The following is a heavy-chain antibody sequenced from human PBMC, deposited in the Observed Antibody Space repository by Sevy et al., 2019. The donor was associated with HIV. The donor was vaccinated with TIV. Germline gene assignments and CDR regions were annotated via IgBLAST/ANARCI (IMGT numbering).Heavy chain of an antibody. Sequence: LTCSVSGGSISSYYWTWIRQPPGKGLEWIANIYYSGSTNYNPSLKSRVTISADTSKNQFSLKLSSVTSADTAVYYCARDVRFMEENSWFDPWGQGTLVTVSS. D-gene: IGHD3-3*01. CDR2: IYYSGST. J-gene: IGHJ5*02. CDR3: ARDVRFMEENSWFDP. CDR1: GGSISSYY. V-gene: IGHV4-59*13.